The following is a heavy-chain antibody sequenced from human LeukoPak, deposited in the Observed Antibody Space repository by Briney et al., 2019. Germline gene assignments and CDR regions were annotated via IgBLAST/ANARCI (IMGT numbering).Heavy chain of an antibody. J-gene: IGHJ4*01. CDR3: ARDLAYYGSGSYFH. D-gene: IGHD3-10*01. Sequence: HPGGSLRLSCAASGFTFSSYGMHWVRQAPGKGLEWVAVIWYDGSNKYYADSVKGRFTISRDNSKNTLYLQMNSLRAEDTAVYYCARDLAYYGSGSYFHWGQGTQVTVSS. V-gene: IGHV3-33*01. CDR1: GFTFSSYG. CDR2: IWYDGSNK.